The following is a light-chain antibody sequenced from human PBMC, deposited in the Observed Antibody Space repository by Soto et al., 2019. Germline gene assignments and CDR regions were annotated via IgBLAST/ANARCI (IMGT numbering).Light chain of an antibody. J-gene: IGKJ1*01. Sequence: DIVMTQSPLSLSVTPGEPASISCRSSQSLLHSNGYNYLDWYLQRPGQSPQLLIYLGSNRASGVPDRFSGSGSGTDVTLKISGVEAEDVGVYYCMQALQTPWTFGQGTKVEIK. CDR3: MQALQTPWT. CDR1: QSLLHSNGYNY. V-gene: IGKV2-28*01. CDR2: LGS.